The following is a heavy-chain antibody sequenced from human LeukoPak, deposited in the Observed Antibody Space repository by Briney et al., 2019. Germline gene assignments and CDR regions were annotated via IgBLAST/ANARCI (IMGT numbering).Heavy chain of an antibody. V-gene: IGHV4-59*01. Sequence: SETLSLTCTVSGGSISSYYWSWIRQPPGKGLEWIGYIYYSGSTNYNPSLKSRVTISVDTSKNQFSLKLSSVTAADTAVYYCARSIPYCSSTSCRPFDPWGQGTLVTVSS. J-gene: IGHJ5*02. D-gene: IGHD2-2*01. CDR3: ARSIPYCSSTSCRPFDP. CDR1: GGSISSYY. CDR2: IYYSGST.